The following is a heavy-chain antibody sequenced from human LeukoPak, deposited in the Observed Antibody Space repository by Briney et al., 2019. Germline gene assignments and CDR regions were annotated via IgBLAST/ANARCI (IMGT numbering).Heavy chain of an antibody. V-gene: IGHV3-48*04. Sequence: PGGSLRLSCAASGFTFSSYSMNWVRQAPGKGLEWASYISSSSSTIYYADSVKGRFTISRDNAKNSLYLQMNSLRAEDTAVYYCARDLTRLLWFGEQADYWGQGTLVTVSS. CDR3: ARDLTRLLWFGEQADY. CDR2: ISSSSSTI. J-gene: IGHJ4*02. CDR1: GFTFSSYS. D-gene: IGHD3-10*01.